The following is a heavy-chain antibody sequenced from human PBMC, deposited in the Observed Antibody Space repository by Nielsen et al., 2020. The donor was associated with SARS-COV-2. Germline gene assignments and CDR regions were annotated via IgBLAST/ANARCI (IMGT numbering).Heavy chain of an antibody. D-gene: IGHD4-11*01. CDR2: IRGSGGST. CDR3: AKGRYSNGDY. V-gene: IGHV3-23*01. J-gene: IGHJ4*02. Sequence: GESLKISCAASGFTFSSYAMSWVRQAPGKGLEWVSAIRGSGGSTYYADSVKGRFTISRDNSKNTLYLQMNSLRAEDTAVYYCAKGRYSNGDYWGQGTLVTVSS. CDR1: GFTFSSYA.